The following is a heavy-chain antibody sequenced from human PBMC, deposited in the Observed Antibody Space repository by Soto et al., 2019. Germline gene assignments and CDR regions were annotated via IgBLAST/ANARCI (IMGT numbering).Heavy chain of an antibody. J-gene: IGHJ4*02. CDR1: GFTFSSHV. D-gene: IGHD2-15*01. CDR3: AKDRRGAYCSGGICYSPGY. CDR2: ISGTGGT. V-gene: IGHV3-23*01. Sequence: EVQLWESGGGLVQPGGSLRLSCAVSGFTFSSHVMSWVRQAPGKGLEWVSAISGTGGTYYADSVKGRFTISRDNSKNALYLQMNNLRDEDTAVYYCAKDRRGAYCSGGICYSPGYWGQGTLVIVSS.